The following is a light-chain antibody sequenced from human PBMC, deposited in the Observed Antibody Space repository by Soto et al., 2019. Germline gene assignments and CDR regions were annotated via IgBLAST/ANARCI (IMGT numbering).Light chain of an antibody. CDR1: QSVRSK. V-gene: IGKV3-15*01. CDR2: GAS. Sequence: IMMTQSPYTLYLSPGEGATLSCRASQSVRSKLAWYEQKAGQAPRLLIYGASTRATGIPDRFSGSGSGKEFPLTISSLQSEDFAVYYCQQYNSWPPITFGQGTRLEI. J-gene: IGKJ5*01. CDR3: QQYNSWPPIT.